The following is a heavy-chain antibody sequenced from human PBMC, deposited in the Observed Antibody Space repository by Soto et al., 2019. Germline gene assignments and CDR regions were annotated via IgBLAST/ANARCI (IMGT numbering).Heavy chain of an antibody. CDR3: ARSENYGMEV. CDR2: INHSGST. J-gene: IGHJ6*02. V-gene: IGHV4-34*01. Sequence: SETLSLTCAVYGGSFSGYYWSWIRRPPGKGLEWIGEINHSGSTNYNPSLKSRVTISVDTSKNQFSLKLSSVTAADTAVYYCARSENYGMEVWGQGTTVT. CDR1: GGSFSGYY.